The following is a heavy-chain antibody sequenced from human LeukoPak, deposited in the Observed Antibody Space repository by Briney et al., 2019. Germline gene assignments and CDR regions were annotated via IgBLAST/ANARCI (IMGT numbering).Heavy chain of an antibody. V-gene: IGHV3-23*01. J-gene: IGHJ4*02. CDR1: GFTFSSYA. Sequence: GSLRLSCAASGFTFSSYAMSWVRQAPGKGLEWVSAISGSGGSTYYADSVKGRFTISRDNSKNTLYLQMNSLRAEDTAVYYCAKLGGFGYYFDYWGQGTLVTVSS. CDR3: AKLGGFGYYFDY. D-gene: IGHD3-16*01. CDR2: ISGSGGST.